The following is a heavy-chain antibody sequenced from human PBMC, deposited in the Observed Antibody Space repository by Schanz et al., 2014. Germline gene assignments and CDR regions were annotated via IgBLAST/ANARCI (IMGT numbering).Heavy chain of an antibody. D-gene: IGHD6-13*01. CDR1: GYTFTSYG. Sequence: QVQLVQSGAEVKKPGASVKVSCKASGYTFTSYGVSWVRQAPGQGLEWMGWISTYNGNTNYAQKLQGRVTMTTDTSTSTAYMELRSLRSDDTAVYYCARDNLVSSSWYNYYGMDVWGQGTTVTVSS. CDR2: ISTYNGNT. CDR3: ARDNLVSSSWYNYYGMDV. V-gene: IGHV1-18*04. J-gene: IGHJ6*02.